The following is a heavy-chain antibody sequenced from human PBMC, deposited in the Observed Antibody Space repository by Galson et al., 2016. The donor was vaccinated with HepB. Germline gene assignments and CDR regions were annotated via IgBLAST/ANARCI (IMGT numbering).Heavy chain of an antibody. Sequence: SLRLSCAASGFIFKDYAMHWVRQAPGKGLEWVSRISWNSGSIGYADSVKGRFTISRDNAKNSLYLQMNSLRAEDTAFYYCAQDKASMSVGATSVQHWGQGTLVTVSS. CDR1: GFIFKDYA. V-gene: IGHV3-9*01. D-gene: IGHD1-26*01. CDR2: ISWNSGSI. J-gene: IGHJ1*01. CDR3: AQDKASMSVGATSVQH.